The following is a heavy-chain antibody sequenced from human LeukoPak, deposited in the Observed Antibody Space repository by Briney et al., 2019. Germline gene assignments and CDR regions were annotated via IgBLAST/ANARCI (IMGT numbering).Heavy chain of an antibody. Sequence: ASVKVSCKASGSTFTDYYIHWVRQAPGQGLEWMGWINPNSGGTNYAQRLQGRVTMTRDASISTAYMELSRLRSDDTAVYYCARQWERLRGFDSWGQGTLVTVSS. V-gene: IGHV1-2*02. CDR3: ARQWERLRGFDS. CDR2: INPNSGGT. CDR1: GSTFTDYY. D-gene: IGHD1-26*01. J-gene: IGHJ4*02.